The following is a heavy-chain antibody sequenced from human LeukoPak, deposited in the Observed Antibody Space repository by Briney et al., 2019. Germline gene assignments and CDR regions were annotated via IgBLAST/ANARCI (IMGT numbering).Heavy chain of an antibody. CDR1: GLTFSDYY. Sequence: GGSLRLSCAASGLTFSDYYMSWIRQAPGKGLEWVSYISSSGSTIYYADSVKGRFTISRDNAKNSLYLQMNSLRAEDTAVYYCASGVGAVSPSAFDIWGQGTMVTVSS. V-gene: IGHV3-11*01. CDR2: ISSSGSTI. CDR3: ASGVGAVSPSAFDI. D-gene: IGHD1-26*01. J-gene: IGHJ3*02.